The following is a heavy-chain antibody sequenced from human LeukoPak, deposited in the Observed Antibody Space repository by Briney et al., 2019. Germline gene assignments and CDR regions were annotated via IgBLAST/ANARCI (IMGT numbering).Heavy chain of an antibody. Sequence: GGSLRLSCAASGFTFSSYAMSWVRQAPGKGLEWVSAISGSGGSTYYADSVKGRFTISRGNSKNTLYLQMNSLRAEDTAVYYCAKDVRFLEWLPIDYWGQGTLVTVSS. V-gene: IGHV3-23*01. CDR3: AKDVRFLEWLPIDY. J-gene: IGHJ4*02. D-gene: IGHD3-3*01. CDR1: GFTFSSYA. CDR2: ISGSGGST.